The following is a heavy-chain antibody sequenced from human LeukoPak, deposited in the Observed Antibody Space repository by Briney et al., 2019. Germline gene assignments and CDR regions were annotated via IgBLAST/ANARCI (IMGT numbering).Heavy chain of an antibody. D-gene: IGHD1-7*01. J-gene: IGHJ5*02. CDR2: INPNSGGT. Sequence: ASVKVSCKASGYTFTGYYMHWVRQAPGQGLEWMGWINPNSGGTNYAQKFQGRVTMTRDTSISTAYMEPSRLRSDDTAVYYCARDGYNWNYEGWFDPWGQGTLVTVSS. CDR1: GYTFTGYY. V-gene: IGHV1-2*02. CDR3: ARDGYNWNYEGWFDP.